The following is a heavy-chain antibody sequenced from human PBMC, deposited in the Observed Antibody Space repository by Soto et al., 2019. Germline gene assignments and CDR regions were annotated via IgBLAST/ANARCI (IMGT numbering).Heavy chain of an antibody. V-gene: IGHV5-51*01. CDR1: GYSFASYW. Sequence: GESLKISCQGSGYSFASYWIGWVRQMPGKDLEWMGIIYPGDSDTRYSPSFQGQVTISADKSLRTAYLPWTSLQASDTALYYCARTPSFTLAFYCDGMDVWGQGTTVTVSS. J-gene: IGHJ6*02. D-gene: IGHD2-15*01. CDR2: IYPGDSDT. CDR3: ARTPSFTLAFYCDGMDV.